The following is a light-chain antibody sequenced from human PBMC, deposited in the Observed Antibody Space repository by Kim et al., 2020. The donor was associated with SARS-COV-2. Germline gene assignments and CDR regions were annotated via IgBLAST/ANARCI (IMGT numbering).Light chain of an antibody. J-gene: IGLJ3*02. V-gene: IGLV3-25*03. Sequence: SYELTQPPSVSASPGQTARITCSGDALPNQYVYWYQQRPGRAPVLIIYKDTERPAGVPERISGSSSGTTATLTISGVQAEDESDYYCQSPDSSATWVFGGGTQLTVL. CDR2: KDT. CDR1: ALPNQY. CDR3: QSPDSSATWV.